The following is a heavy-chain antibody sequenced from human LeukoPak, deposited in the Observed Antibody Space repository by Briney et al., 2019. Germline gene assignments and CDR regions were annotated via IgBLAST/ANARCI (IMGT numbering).Heavy chain of an antibody. Sequence: KPSQTLSLTCAVSGGSISSGGYPWSWIRQPPGKGLEWIGYIYHSGSTYYNPSLKSRVTISVDRSKNQFSLKLSSVTAADTAVYYCARGDGYDSKFDYWGQGTLVTVSS. D-gene: IGHD3-22*01. CDR2: IYHSGST. CDR1: GGSISSGGYP. J-gene: IGHJ4*02. CDR3: ARGDGYDSKFDY. V-gene: IGHV4-30-2*01.